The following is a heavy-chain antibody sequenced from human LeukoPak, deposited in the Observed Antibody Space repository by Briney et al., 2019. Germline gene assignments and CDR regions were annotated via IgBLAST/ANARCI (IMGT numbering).Heavy chain of an antibody. V-gene: IGHV3-33*01. CDR3: ARERVWVGAIVGAFDI. CDR2: IWYDGSNK. CDR1: GFTFSSYG. J-gene: IGHJ3*02. Sequence: GGSLRLPCAASGFTFSSYGMHWVRQAPDKGLEWVAVIWYDGSNKYYVDSVKGRFTISRDNSRNTLYLQMNSLRAEDTAVYYCARERVWVGAIVGAFDISGQGTMVTVSS. D-gene: IGHD1-26*01.